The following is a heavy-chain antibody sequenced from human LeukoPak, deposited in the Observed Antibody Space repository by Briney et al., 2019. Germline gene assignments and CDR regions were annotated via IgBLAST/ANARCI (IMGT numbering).Heavy chain of an antibody. V-gene: IGHV4-30-2*01. CDR1: GGSISSGGYS. Sequence: PSETLSLTCAVSGGSISSGGYSWSWIRQPPGKGLEWIGYIYHSGSTYYNPSLKSRVTISVDRSKNQLSLKLSSLTAADTAVYYCARLYYDFWSGYYTDSYGMDVWGQGTTVTVSS. CDR2: IYHSGST. D-gene: IGHD3-3*01. CDR3: ARLYYDFWSGYYTDSYGMDV. J-gene: IGHJ6*02.